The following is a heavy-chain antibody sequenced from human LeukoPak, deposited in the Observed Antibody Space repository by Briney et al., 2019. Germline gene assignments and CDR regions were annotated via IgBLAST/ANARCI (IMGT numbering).Heavy chain of an antibody. CDR2: IYYSGST. V-gene: IGHV4-31*03. CDR1: GGSISSGGYY. CDR3: ARDLEPPRGWFDP. J-gene: IGHJ5*02. D-gene: IGHD1-14*01. Sequence: SETLSLTCTVSGGSISSGGYYWSWIRQHPGKGLEWIGYIYYSGSTYYNPSLKSRVTISVDTSKNQFSLKLSSVTAADTAVYYCARDLEPPRGWFDPWGQGTLVTISS.